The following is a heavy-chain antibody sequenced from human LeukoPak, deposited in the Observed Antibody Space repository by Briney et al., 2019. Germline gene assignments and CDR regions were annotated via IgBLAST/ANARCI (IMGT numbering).Heavy chain of an antibody. CDR2: IWYDGTNQ. Sequence: PGGSLRLSCVASGFTFSMYGMHWVRQTPAKGLEWVAVIWYDGTNQNYGDSVKGRFTISRDNSKNTLYLQMNSLRAEDTAVYYCAREYYDSSGYYYDDAFDIWGQGTMVTVSS. CDR1: GFTFSMYG. CDR3: AREYYDSSGYYYDDAFDI. J-gene: IGHJ3*02. V-gene: IGHV3-33*01. D-gene: IGHD3-22*01.